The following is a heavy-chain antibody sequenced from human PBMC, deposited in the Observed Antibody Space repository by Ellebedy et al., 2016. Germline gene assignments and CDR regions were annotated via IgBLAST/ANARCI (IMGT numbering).Heavy chain of an antibody. J-gene: IGHJ4*02. D-gene: IGHD7-27*01. Sequence: SETLSLXCTVSGGSISSSSYYWGWIRQPPGMGLEWIGSIYYRGSTYYNPSLKSRVSISVDTSKNQFSLKLSSVTAADTAVYYCAISGATTFVDYWGQGTLVTVSS. CDR3: AISGATTFVDY. CDR1: GGSISSSSYY. CDR2: IYYRGST. V-gene: IGHV4-39*01.